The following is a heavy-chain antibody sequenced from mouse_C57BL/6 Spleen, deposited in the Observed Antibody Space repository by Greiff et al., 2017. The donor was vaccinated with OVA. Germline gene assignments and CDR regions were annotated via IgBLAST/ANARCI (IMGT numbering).Heavy chain of an antibody. J-gene: IGHJ4*01. CDR1: GFSLTSYG. V-gene: IGHV2-2*01. CDR3: ASPYYGNYEDYAMDY. D-gene: IGHD2-10*01. Sequence: QVQLKESGPGLVQPSQSLSITCTVSGFSLTSYGVHWVRQSPGKGLEWLGVIWSGGSTDYNAAFISRLSISKDNSKSQVFFKMNSLQADDTAIYDCASPYYGNYEDYAMDYWGQGTSVTGAS. CDR2: IWSGGST.